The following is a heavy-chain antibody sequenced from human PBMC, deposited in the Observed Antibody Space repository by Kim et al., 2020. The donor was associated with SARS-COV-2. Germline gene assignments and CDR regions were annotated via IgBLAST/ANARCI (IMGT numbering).Heavy chain of an antibody. D-gene: IGHD2-2*01. CDR3: SRNDGDAGKSYQLMGTDV. Sequence: GGSLRLSCAASGFTVKNFYMTWVRQAPGKGLEGVSILYTAGGRYYADSVTGRFTISKDNYKNTLYLQMNSLRAEDTAVYSCSRNDGDAGKSYQLMGTDV. V-gene: IGHV3-53*01. J-gene: IGHJ6*01. CDR1: GFTVKNFY. CDR2: LYTAGGR.